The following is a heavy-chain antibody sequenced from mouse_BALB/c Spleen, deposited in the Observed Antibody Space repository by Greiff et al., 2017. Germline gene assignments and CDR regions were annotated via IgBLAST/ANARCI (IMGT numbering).Heavy chain of an antibody. CDR1: GFTFSSYT. D-gene: IGHD2-14*01. Sequence: EVQGVESGGGLVKPGGSLKLSCAASGFTFSSYTMSWVRQTPEKRLEWVATISSGGSYTYYPDSVKGRFTISRDNAKNTLYLQMSSLKSEDTAMYYCTREGEGNYAMDYWGQGTSVTVSS. CDR2: ISSGGSYT. J-gene: IGHJ4*01. CDR3: TREGEGNYAMDY. V-gene: IGHV5-6-4*01.